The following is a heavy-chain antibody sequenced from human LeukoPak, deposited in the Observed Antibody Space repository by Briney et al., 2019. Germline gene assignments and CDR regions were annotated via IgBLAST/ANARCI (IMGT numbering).Heavy chain of an antibody. V-gene: IGHV4-34*01. CDR1: GFTFSSYA. D-gene: IGHD4-23*01. CDR2: INHSGST. CDR3: ARGHLYGGVSYWFDP. Sequence: GSLRLSCAASGFTFSSYAMSWVRQPPGKGPEWIGEINHSGSTNYNPSLKSRVTISVDTSKNQFSLKLSSLTAADTAVYYCARGHLYGGVSYWFDPWGQGTLVTVSS. J-gene: IGHJ5*02.